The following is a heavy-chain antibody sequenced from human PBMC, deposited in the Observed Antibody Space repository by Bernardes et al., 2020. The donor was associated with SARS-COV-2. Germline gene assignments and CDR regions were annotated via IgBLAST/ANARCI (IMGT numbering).Heavy chain of an antibody. V-gene: IGHV3-48*01. J-gene: IGHJ5*02. CDR3: ARAYYDYVWGSFRHAGLFDT. CDR2: ISGSSKTI. D-gene: IGHD3-16*02. Sequence: GGSLRLSCVASGFTFSAYSMNWARQAPGKGLEWVSYISGSSKTIYYADSVKGRFTVSRDNAKNSLYLQMNSLGVDDTAVYYCARAYYDYVWGSFRHAGLFDTWGQGTLVTVSS. CDR1: GFTFSAYS.